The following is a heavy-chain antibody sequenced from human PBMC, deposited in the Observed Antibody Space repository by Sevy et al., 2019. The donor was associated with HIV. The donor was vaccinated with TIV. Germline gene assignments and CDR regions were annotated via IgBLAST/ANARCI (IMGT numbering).Heavy chain of an antibody. J-gene: IGHJ4*02. D-gene: IGHD6-25*01. CDR1: GFTFNGYT. V-gene: IGHV3-21*06. CDR3: ARDRGAGYRADHYFDH. CDR2: ISRDSTKV. Sequence: GGSLRLSCEASGFTFNGYTMDWVRQAPGKGLEWVASISRDSTKVYYGDSMRGRFAISRDNAKNSVYLHLSSLRVDDTGVYHCARDRGAGYRADHYFDHWGLGVLVTVSS.